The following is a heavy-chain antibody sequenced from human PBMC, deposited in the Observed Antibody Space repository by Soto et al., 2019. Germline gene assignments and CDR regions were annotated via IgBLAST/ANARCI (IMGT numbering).Heavy chain of an antibody. CDR2: INHSGST. J-gene: IGHJ4*02. D-gene: IGHD3-10*01. CDR1: GGSFSGYY. V-gene: IGHV4-34*01. CDR3: AREGSETLMAGGARIDY. Sequence: SETLSLTCAVYGGSFSGYYWSWIRQPPGKGLEWIGEINHSGSTNYNPSLKSRVTISVDTSKNQFSLKLSSVTAADTAVYYCAREGSETLMAGGARIDYWGQGTLVTVSS.